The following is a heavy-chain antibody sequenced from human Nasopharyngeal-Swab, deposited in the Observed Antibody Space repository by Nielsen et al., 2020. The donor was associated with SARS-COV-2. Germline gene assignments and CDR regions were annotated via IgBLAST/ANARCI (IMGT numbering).Heavy chain of an antibody. CDR3: ARDRRDYDIYYGMDI. J-gene: IGHJ6*02. V-gene: IGHV1-3*01. CDR2: INAGNGNT. Sequence: ASVKVSCKASGYTFTTYAIHWVRQAPGQRLEWMGRINAGNGNTKYSQKFQGRVTIARDTLASTAYMELSSLRSEDTAVYYCARDRRDYDIYYGMDIWGQGTTVTVSS. CDR1: GYTFTTYA. D-gene: IGHD3-9*01.